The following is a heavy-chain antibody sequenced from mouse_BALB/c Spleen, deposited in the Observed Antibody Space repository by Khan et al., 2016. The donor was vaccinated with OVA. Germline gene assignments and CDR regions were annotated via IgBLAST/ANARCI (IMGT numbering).Heavy chain of an antibody. D-gene: IGHD1-1*02. CDR1: GYTFSSYW. CDR2: IFPGSVST. J-gene: IGHJ3*01. V-gene: IGHV1-9*01. CDR3: ARGGGGRFAY. Sequence: QVQLKQSGGDLMKPGVSVKISCKATGYTFSSYWIEWVKQRPGHGLEWIGLIFPGSVSTTYNEKFKGKATFTVDTSSNTAYMQLSSLTSEDSDVYYCARGGGGRFAYWGQGTLVTVSA.